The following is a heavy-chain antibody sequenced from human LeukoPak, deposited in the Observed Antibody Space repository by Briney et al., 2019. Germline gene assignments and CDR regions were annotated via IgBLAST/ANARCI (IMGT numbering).Heavy chain of an antibody. Sequence: SETLSLTCAVSGGSISSGGYSWSWIRQPPGKGPEWIGYIYHSGSTYYNPSLKSRVTISVDRSKNQFSLKLSSVTAADTAVYYCARDLTGFDAFDIWGQGTMVTVSS. CDR1: GGSISSGGYS. V-gene: IGHV4-30-2*01. J-gene: IGHJ3*02. CDR3: ARDLTGFDAFDI. CDR2: IYHSGST.